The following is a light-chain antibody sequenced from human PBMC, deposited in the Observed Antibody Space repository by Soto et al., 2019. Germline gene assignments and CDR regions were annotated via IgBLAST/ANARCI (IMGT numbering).Light chain of an antibody. CDR1: STDVGSYNL. CDR3: CSYAGTNTLA. CDR2: EGS. Sequence: QAASVSGSPGQSITISCTGTSTDVGSYNLVSWYQQHPGKAPKLMIYEGSKRPSGVSNRFSGSKSGNTASLTISGLQAEDEADYHCCSYAGTNTLAFGGGTKLTVL. J-gene: IGLJ2*01. V-gene: IGLV2-23*01.